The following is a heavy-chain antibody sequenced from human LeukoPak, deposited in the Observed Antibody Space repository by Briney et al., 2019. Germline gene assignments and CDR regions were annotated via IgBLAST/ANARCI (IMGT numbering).Heavy chain of an antibody. D-gene: IGHD7-27*01. V-gene: IGHV7-4-1*01. CDR3: ARAGVEVINNWFDP. Sequence: ASVKVSCKASGYTFTNYAMNWVRQAPGQGLEWMGWINTNTGNPTYAQGFTGRFVFSLDTSVSTAYLQIGSLKAGDTAVYYCARAGVEVINNWFDPWGQGTPVTVSS. CDR2: INTNTGNP. J-gene: IGHJ5*02. CDR1: GYTFTNYA.